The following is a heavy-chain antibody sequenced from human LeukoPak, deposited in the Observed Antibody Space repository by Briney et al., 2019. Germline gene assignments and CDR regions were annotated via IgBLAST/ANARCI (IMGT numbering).Heavy chain of an antibody. CDR1: GFTFSDYY. V-gene: IGHV3-11*01. D-gene: IGHD3-22*01. J-gene: IGHJ5*02. CDR3: ARGLYDSSGSNWFDP. CDR2: ISSSGSTI. Sequence: GGSLRPSCAASGFTFSDYYMSWIRQAPGKGLEWVSYISSSGSTIYYADSVKGRFTISRDNAKNSLYLQMNSLRAEDTAVYYCARGLYDSSGSNWFDPWGQGTLVTVSS.